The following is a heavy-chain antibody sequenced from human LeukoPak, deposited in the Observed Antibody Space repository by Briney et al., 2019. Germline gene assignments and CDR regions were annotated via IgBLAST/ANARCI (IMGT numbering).Heavy chain of an antibody. J-gene: IGHJ4*02. CDR2: ISSSSSYI. D-gene: IGHD2-2*02. CDR1: GFTFSDYY. V-gene: IGHV3-11*06. CDR3: ARDYCSSTSCYTGFDY. Sequence: GGSLRLSCAASGFTFSDYYMSWIRQAPGKGLEWVSSISSSSSYIYYADSVKGRFTISRDNAKNSLYLQMNSLRAEDTAVYYCARDYCSSTSCYTGFDYWGQGTLVTVSS.